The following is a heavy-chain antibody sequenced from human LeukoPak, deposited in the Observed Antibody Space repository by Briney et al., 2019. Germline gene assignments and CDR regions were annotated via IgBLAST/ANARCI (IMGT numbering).Heavy chain of an antibody. CDR2: IYPGDSDT. J-gene: IGHJ4*02. V-gene: IGHV5-51*01. D-gene: IGHD6-19*01. CDR1: GSSFTTYW. Sequence: LGESLKISCKGSGSSFTTYWIGWVRQMPGRGLEWMGIIYPGDSDTRYSPSFQGQVTISADKSISTAYLQWSSLKASDSAMYYCARSASGWGFDDWGQGTLVTVSS. CDR3: ARSASGWGFDD.